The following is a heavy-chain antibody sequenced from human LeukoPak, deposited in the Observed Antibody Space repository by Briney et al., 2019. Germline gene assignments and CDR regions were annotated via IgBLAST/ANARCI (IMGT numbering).Heavy chain of an antibody. V-gene: IGHV3-21*01. Sequence: GGSLGLSCAASGFSFISYSMNWVRQAPGKGLEWVSSISSSSNYIYYADSVKGRFTISRDNAKNSLYLQMNSLRAEDTAVYYCARRAALYYWGQGTLVTVSS. CDR2: ISSSSNYI. D-gene: IGHD2-15*01. CDR1: GFSFISYS. J-gene: IGHJ4*02. CDR3: ARRAALYY.